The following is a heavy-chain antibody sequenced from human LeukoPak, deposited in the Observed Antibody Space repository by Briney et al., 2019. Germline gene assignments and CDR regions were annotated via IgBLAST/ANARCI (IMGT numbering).Heavy chain of an antibody. CDR1: GYTFTSYD. D-gene: IGHD4/OR15-4a*01. Sequence: GASVKVSCKASGYTFTSYDINWVRQATGQGLEWMGWMNPNSGNAGYAQKFQGSVTMTRNTSISTAYMELSRLRSEDTAVYHCARGPSTFSLAVLKSRWYFDLWGRGTLVTVSS. V-gene: IGHV1-8*01. CDR3: ARGPSTFSLAVLKSRWYFDL. J-gene: IGHJ2*01. CDR2: MNPNSGNA.